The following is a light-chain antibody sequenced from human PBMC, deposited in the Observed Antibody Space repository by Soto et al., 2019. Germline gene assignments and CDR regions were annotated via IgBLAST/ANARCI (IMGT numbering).Light chain of an antibody. J-gene: IGKJ5*01. V-gene: IGKV3-15*01. CDR2: YAS. CDR1: QSVSNN. CDR3: QQKNSSPPTT. Sequence: EIMMTQSPATLSVSPGERATLSCRASQSVSNNLAWYQQKPGQAPRLLIYYASTRATGIPARFIGSGSGTEFTLTISRLQSQNFSLFSYQQKNSSPPTTFGQGKLLQI.